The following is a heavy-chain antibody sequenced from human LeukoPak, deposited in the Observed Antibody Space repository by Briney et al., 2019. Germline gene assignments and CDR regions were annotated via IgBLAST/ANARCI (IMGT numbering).Heavy chain of an antibody. Sequence: ASVKVSCKASGYTFTSYGISWVRQAPGQGLEWMGWINPNSGGTNYAQKFQGRVTMTRDTSISTAYMELSRLRSDDTAVYYCARAIMTTVVKVLAYWGQGTLVTVSS. CDR2: INPNSGGT. V-gene: IGHV1-2*02. J-gene: IGHJ4*02. CDR3: ARAIMTTVVKVLAY. D-gene: IGHD4-23*01. CDR1: GYTFTSYG.